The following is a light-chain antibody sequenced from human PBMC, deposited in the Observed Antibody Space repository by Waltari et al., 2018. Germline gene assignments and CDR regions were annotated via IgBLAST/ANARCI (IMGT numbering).Light chain of an antibody. CDR1: QSISGN. Sequence: EVLMTQSPATLSVSPGERATLSCRASQSISGNLAWYQQRPGQAPRLVIYAASTRATGIPARFSGSGSGTDFTLTITGLQSEDFAVDYCQQYHYWPPWTFGQGTTVEI. V-gene: IGKV3-15*01. CDR2: AAS. J-gene: IGKJ1*01. CDR3: QQYHYWPPWT.